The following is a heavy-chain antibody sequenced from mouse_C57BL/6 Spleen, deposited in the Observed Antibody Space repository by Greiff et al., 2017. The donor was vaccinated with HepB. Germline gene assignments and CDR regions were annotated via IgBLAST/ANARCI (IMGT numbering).Heavy chain of an antibody. CDR1: GFTFSSYA. CDR3: ARDGGNYFAY. J-gene: IGHJ3*01. CDR2: ISDGGSYT. D-gene: IGHD2-1*01. Sequence: EVMLVESGGGLVKPGGSLKLSCAASGFTFSSYAMSWVRQTQEKRLEWVATISDGGSYTYYPDNVKGRFTISRDNAKNNLYLQMSHLKSEDTAMYYCARDGGNYFAYWGQGTLVTVSA. V-gene: IGHV5-4*01.